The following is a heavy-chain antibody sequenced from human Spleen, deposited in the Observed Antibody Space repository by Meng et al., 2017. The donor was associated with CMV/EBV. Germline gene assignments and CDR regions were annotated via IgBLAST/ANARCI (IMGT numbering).Heavy chain of an antibody. CDR3: AHTYYYDSSGYYKPRTFHY. J-gene: IGHJ4*02. D-gene: IGHD3-22*01. V-gene: IGHV2-5*02. CDR2: IYWDDDK. Sequence: ASGPPLVHPTQTLTLTCTFSGFSLRTSGVGVGWIRQPPGKALEWLALIYWDDDKRYSPSLKSRLTITKDTSKNQVVLTMTNMDPVDTATYYCAHTYYYDSSGYYKPRTFHYWGQGTLVTVSS. CDR1: GFSLRTSGVG.